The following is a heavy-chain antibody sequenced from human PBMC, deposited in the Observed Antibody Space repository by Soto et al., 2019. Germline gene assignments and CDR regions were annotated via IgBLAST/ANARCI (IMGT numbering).Heavy chain of an antibody. Sequence: QVQLVESGGGVVQPGRSLRLSCAASGFSFSSYGMHWVRQAPGKGPEWVAVISYDGSNEHYADSVRGRLTISRDNSKNTLFLQMNSLRAEDTAIHYCAKAYFGGYCTDTSCYVTDYWGQGTLVTVSS. J-gene: IGHJ4*02. D-gene: IGHD2-2*01. CDR1: GFSFSSYG. CDR3: AKAYFGGYCTDTSCYVTDY. V-gene: IGHV3-30*18. CDR2: ISYDGSNE.